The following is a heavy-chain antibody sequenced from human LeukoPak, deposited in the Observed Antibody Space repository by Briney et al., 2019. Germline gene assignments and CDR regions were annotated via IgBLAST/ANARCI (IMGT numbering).Heavy chain of an antibody. D-gene: IGHD3-3*01. J-gene: IGHJ6*03. CDR1: GFTVSSNY. CDR3: ARARGDFWSNYYYYYYMDV. Sequence: PVGSLRLSCAASGFTVSSNYMRWVRQAPGKGLEWVSVIYSGGSTNYADSVKGRFTISRDNSENTLYLQMNSLRGEDTDVYYCARARGDFWSNYYYYYYMDVWGKGTTVTVSS. V-gene: IGHV3-66*02. CDR2: IYSGGST.